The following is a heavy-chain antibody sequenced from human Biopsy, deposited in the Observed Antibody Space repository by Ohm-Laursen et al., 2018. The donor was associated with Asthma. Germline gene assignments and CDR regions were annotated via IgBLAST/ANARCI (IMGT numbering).Heavy chain of an antibody. Sequence: SQTLSLTWTVSGGSMSSSSYSWGWIRQPPGKGLEWIGYMFHRGTTHYNPSLTSRVTISLDRSKNQFSLKLTSVTAADTAVYFCARGQGRGIQLWSLDPWGQGILVTVSS. D-gene: IGHD5-18*01. V-gene: IGHV4-30-2*01. CDR3: ARGQGRGIQLWSLDP. CDR2: MFHRGTT. CDR1: GGSMSSSSYS. J-gene: IGHJ5*02.